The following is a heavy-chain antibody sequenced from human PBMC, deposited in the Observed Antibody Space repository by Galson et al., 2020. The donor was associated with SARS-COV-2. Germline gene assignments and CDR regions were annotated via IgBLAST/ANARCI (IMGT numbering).Heavy chain of an antibody. CDR2: IYPGDSDT. CDR1: GYSFTRYW. CDR3: ARLTGYFDY. V-gene: IGHV5-51*01. D-gene: IGHD3-9*01. J-gene: IGHJ4*01. Sequence: KIGESLKISCKCSGYSFTRYWIGWVRQMPGKDLEWMGSIYPGDSDTRYSPSFQGRVSVSADRSISTAFLQSSSLKAPDTAMYYCARLTGYFDYWGHGTLVTVSS.